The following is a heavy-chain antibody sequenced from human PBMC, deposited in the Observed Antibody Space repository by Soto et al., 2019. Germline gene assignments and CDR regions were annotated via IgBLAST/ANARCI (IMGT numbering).Heavy chain of an antibody. CDR2: ISYDGSNK. CDR1: GFTFSSYA. CDR3: AGDYALTGAFDI. Sequence: GGSLRLSCAASGFTFSSYAMHWVRQAPGKGLEWVAVISYDGSNKYYADSVKGRFTISRDNSKNTLYLQMNSLRAEDTAVYYCAGDYALTGAFDIWGQGTMVTVSS. D-gene: IGHD2-2*01. J-gene: IGHJ3*02. V-gene: IGHV3-30-3*01.